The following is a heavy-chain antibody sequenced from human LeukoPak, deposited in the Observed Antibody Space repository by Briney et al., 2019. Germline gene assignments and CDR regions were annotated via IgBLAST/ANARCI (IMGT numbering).Heavy chain of an antibody. CDR3: AKTLFGFSYGKIDY. V-gene: IGHV3-23*01. J-gene: IGHJ4*02. CDR2: ISDDDDST. Sequence: GGSLRLSCATSHFTFSSHAMNWVRQAPGKGLEWVSSISDDDDSTYYADSVKGRFTISRDNSKNTLYLDMNNLRAEDTALYFCAKTLFGFSYGKIDYWGQGTLVTVSS. D-gene: IGHD5-18*01. CDR1: HFTFSSHA.